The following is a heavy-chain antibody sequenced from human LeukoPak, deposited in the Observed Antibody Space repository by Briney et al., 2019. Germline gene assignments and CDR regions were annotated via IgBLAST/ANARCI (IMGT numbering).Heavy chain of an antibody. CDR2: ISSYSYI. Sequence: PGGSLRLSCAASGFTFSSYSMNWVRQAPGKGLEWVSSISSYSYIYYPDSVHGRFTISRDNAKNSLYLQMNSLSADDTDVYYCARDRFSSSSGWFDPWGKGTLVTVSS. V-gene: IGHV3-21*01. D-gene: IGHD6-6*01. J-gene: IGHJ5*02. CDR3: ARDRFSSSSGWFDP. CDR1: GFTFSSYS.